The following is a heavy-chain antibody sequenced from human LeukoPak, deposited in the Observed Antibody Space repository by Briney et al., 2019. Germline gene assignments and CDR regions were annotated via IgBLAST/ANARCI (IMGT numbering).Heavy chain of an antibody. V-gene: IGHV3-21*01. CDR1: GFTFSSYS. CDR3: ARSDSGIYDY. Sequence: GGSLRLSCVASGFTFSSYSMNWVRQAPGMGLEWVSSISSNSIYIYHADSLKGRFTISRDNAKNSLYLQMNNQGAEDTAVYYCARSDSGIYDYWGQGSLVTVSS. D-gene: IGHD5-12*01. CDR2: ISSNSIYI. J-gene: IGHJ4*02.